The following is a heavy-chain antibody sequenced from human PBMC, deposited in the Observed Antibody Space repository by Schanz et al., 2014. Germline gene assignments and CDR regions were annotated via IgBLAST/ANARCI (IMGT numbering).Heavy chain of an antibody. V-gene: IGHV3-66*01. CDR1: GFTFHNAW. CDR3: ARGDPVAGLDY. CDR2: IYSSGST. J-gene: IGHJ4*02. Sequence: EVQLVESGGGLVKSGGSLRLSCTASGASGFTFHNAWLSWVRQTPGKGLEWVSTIYSSGSTYYADSVRGRFTISRDNSKNTVYLQMNSLRGEDTGMYYCARGDPVAGLDYWGRGTLVTVSS.